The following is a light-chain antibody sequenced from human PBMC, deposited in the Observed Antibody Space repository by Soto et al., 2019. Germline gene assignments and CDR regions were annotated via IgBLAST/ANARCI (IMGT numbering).Light chain of an antibody. CDR3: QQSHSYPTT. Sequence: ILVTHSPSTLSAYVGDRINITCPATQTISKWLAWYEQKTGKAPKLLIFDASSLQSGVPSRFSGSGAGTDFTLTISSLQPEDFATYYCQQSHSYPTTFGQGTRLEIK. CDR1: QTISKW. CDR2: DAS. J-gene: IGKJ5*01. V-gene: IGKV1-5*01.